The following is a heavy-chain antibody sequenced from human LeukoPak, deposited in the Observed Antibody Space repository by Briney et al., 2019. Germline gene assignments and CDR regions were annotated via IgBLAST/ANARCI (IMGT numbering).Heavy chain of an antibody. CDR1: GFTFSSYS. J-gene: IGHJ4*02. CDR2: ISNSGSYR. Sequence: GGSLRLSCAASGFTFSSYSMNWVRQAPGKGLEGVSYISNSGSYRYYAASVRGRFTICRDNAKNSLYLQMNSLRAEDTALYYCARGRYSGSYLLDYWGQGPLVTVSS. D-gene: IGHD1-26*01. CDR3: ARGRYSGSYLLDY. V-gene: IGHV3-21*01.